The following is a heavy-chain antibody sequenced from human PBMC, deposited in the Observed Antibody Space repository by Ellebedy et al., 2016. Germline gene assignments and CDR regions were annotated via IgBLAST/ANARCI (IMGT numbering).Heavy chain of an antibody. V-gene: IGHV3-21*04. J-gene: IGHJ3*02. CDR3: AKNHRFDWLSLDAFDI. Sequence: GESLKISXAASGFTFSSYSMNWVRQAPGKGLEWVSSISSSSSYIYYADSVKGRFTISRDNSKNTLYLQMNSLRTEDTAVYYCAKNHRFDWLSLDAFDIWGQGTMVTVSS. D-gene: IGHD3-9*01. CDR2: ISSSSSYI. CDR1: GFTFSSYS.